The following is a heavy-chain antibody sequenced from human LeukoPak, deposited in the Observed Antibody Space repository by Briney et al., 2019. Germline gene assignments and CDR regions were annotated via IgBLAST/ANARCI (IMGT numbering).Heavy chain of an antibody. Sequence: GGSLRLSCAASGFTFSTYALSWVRQAPGKGLEGGSGISGSGGGTYYVDFVKGRFTISKDISKRTMYLQMDSLRVEDTAMYYCAKASRYFGELDYWGQGALVIVSS. D-gene: IGHD3-9*01. J-gene: IGHJ4*02. CDR3: AKASRYFGELDY. CDR2: ISGSGGGT. CDR1: GFTFSTYA. V-gene: IGHV3-23*01.